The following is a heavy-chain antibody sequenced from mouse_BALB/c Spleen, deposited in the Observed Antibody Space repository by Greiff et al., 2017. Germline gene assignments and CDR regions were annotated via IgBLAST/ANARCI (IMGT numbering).Heavy chain of an antibody. J-gene: IGHJ4*01. D-gene: IGHD1-2*01. CDR3: ASLLRLRDYAMDY. CDR2: IWSGGST. CDR1: GFSLTSYG. Sequence: VQLVESGPGLVQPSQSLSITCTVSGFSLTSYGVHWVRQSPGKGLEWLGVIWSGGSTDYNAAFISRLSISKDNSKSQVFFKMNSLQANDTAIYYCASLLRLRDYAMDYWGQGTSVTVSS. V-gene: IGHV2-2*02.